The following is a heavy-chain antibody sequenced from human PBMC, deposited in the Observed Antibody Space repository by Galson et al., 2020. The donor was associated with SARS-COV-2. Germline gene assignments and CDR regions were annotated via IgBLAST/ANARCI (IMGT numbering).Heavy chain of an antibody. D-gene: IGHD6-13*01. CDR3: ARATVAGAGRAFDI. J-gene: IGHJ3*02. CDR1: GFTPSTYR. V-gene: IGHV3-74*01. CDR2: IISDGSST. Sequence: GESLKISCAAPGFTPSTYRMHWFRQAPGKGLVWVSRIISDGSSTNYADSVQGRFTISRDNAKNTLYLQLNSLRGEDTAVYYCARATVAGAGRAFDIWGQGTVVTVSS.